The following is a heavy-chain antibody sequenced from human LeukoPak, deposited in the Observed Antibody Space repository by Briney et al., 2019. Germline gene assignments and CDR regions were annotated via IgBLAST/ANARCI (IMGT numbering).Heavy chain of an antibody. CDR1: GFTYDDYA. CDR2: ISWNSGSI. V-gene: IGHV3-9*01. CDR3: AIHVNWSWYGAFDY. Sequence: GGSLRLSCAASGFTYDDYAMHWVRQAPGKGLEGVSGISWNSGSIGYADSVKGRFTISRDNAKNSLYLQMNSLRAEDTALYDCAIHVNWSWYGAFDYWGQGTLVTVSS. D-gene: IGHD6-13*01. J-gene: IGHJ4*02.